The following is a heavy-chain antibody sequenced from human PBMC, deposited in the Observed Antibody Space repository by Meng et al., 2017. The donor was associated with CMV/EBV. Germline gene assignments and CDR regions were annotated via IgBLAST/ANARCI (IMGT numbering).Heavy chain of an antibody. J-gene: IGHJ4*02. CDR3: AKVVSGGPRAPYDY. Sequence: AAGITISSCAMSWVRQAPEKGVGWVSAISGVGGGTYYADSVNRRFTISRNNSKNTLYLQMSSLRAEETAVYYCAKVVSGGPRAPYDYWGQGTLVTVSS. V-gene: IGHV3-23*01. D-gene: IGHD3-10*01. CDR2: ISGVGGGT. CDR1: GITISSCA.